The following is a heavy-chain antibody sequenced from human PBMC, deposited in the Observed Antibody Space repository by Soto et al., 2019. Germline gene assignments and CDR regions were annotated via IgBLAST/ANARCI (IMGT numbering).Heavy chain of an antibody. V-gene: IGHV3-33*01. CDR2: IWYDGSNK. J-gene: IGHJ1*01. D-gene: IGHD1-26*01. CDR1: GFTFSSYG. CDR3: AREKTVGATDAEYFQH. Sequence: QVQLVESGGGVVQPGRSLRLSCAASGFTFSSYGMHWVRQAPGKGLEWVAVIWYDGSNKYYADSVKGRFTISRDNSKNTLYLQMNSLRAEDTAVYYCAREKTVGATDAEYFQHWGQGTLVTVSS.